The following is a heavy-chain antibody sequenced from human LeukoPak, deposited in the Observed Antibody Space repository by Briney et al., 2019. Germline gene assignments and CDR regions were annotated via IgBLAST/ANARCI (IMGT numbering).Heavy chain of an antibody. CDR2: IYYSGTT. Sequence: PSETLSLTCTVSGGTLSSSSYYWGWIRQPPGKGLEWIGSIYYSGTTYYNPSLKSRVTIPVDTSKSQFSLRLTSVTAADTAVYYCARHVRFLEWLSSYYFDYWGQGTPVTVSS. CDR1: GGTLSSSSYY. D-gene: IGHD3-3*01. V-gene: IGHV4-39*01. CDR3: ARHVRFLEWLSSYYFDY. J-gene: IGHJ4*02.